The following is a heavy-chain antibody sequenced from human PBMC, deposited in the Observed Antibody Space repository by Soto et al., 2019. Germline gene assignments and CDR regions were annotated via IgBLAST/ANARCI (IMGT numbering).Heavy chain of an antibody. V-gene: IGHV4-59*01. Sequence: SETLSLTCTVSGGSISSYYWSWIRQPPGKGLEWIGYIYYSGSTNYNPSIKSRINISVDTSKNQFSLKLSSVTAADTAVYYCARVWGGAFDIWGQGTMVTVSS. CDR2: IYYSGST. J-gene: IGHJ3*02. CDR1: GGSISSYY. D-gene: IGHD3-10*01. CDR3: ARVWGGAFDI.